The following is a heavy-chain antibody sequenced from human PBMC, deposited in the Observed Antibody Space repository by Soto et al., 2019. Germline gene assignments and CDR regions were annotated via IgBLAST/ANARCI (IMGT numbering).Heavy chain of an antibody. CDR1: GFTFDDYG. CDR2: INWNGGSI. Sequence: GGSLRLSCAASGFTFDDYGMSWVRQAPGKGLEWVSGINWNGGSIGYADSVKGRFTISRDNAKNSLYLQMNSLRAEDTALYYCARVSEWELFPNLNFDYWGQGTLVTVSS. V-gene: IGHV3-20*04. J-gene: IGHJ4*02. CDR3: ARVSEWELFPNLNFDY. D-gene: IGHD1-26*01.